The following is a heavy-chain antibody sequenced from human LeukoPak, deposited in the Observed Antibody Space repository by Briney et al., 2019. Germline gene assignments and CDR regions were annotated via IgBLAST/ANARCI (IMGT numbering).Heavy chain of an antibody. CDR1: GYTLTELS. J-gene: IGHJ3*02. CDR2: FDPEDGET. V-gene: IGHV1-24*01. D-gene: IGHD6-19*01. Sequence: ASVKVSCTVSGYTLTELSMHWVRQAPGKGLEWVGGFDPEDGETIYAQKFQGRVTMTEDTSTDTAYMELSSLRSEDTAVYYCATGIAVAVDAFDIWGQGTMVTVSS. CDR3: ATGIAVAVDAFDI.